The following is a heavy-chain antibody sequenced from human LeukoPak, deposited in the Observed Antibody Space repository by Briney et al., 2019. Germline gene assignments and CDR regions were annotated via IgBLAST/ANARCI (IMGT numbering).Heavy chain of an antibody. D-gene: IGHD1-26*01. CDR2: INHSGST. V-gene: IGHV4-34*01. CDR3: AREVGATSLAYYYYYMDV. CDR1: GGSFSGYY. Sequence: PSETLSLTCAVYGGSFSGYYWSWIRQPPGKGLEWIGEINHSGSTNYNPSLKSRVTISVDTSKNQFSLKLSSVAAADTVVYYCAREVGATSLAYYYYYMDVWGKGTTVTVSS. J-gene: IGHJ6*03.